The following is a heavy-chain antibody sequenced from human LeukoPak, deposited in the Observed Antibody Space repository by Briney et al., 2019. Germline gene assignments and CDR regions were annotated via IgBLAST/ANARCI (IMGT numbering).Heavy chain of an antibody. V-gene: IGHV3-48*04. D-gene: IGHD3-3*01. Sequence: PGGSLRLSCAASGFTFSSYSMNWVRQAPGKGLEWVSYISSSSSTIYYADSVKGRFTISRDNAKNSLYLQMNSLRAEDTAVYYCARGGATYYDFWGDYWGQGTLVTVSS. CDR3: ARGGATYYDFWGDY. CDR2: ISSSSSTI. CDR1: GFTFSSYS. J-gene: IGHJ4*02.